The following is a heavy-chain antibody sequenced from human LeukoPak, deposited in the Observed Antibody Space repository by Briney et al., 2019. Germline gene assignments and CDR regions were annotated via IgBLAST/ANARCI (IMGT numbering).Heavy chain of an antibody. D-gene: IGHD2-21*01. V-gene: IGHV3-15*01. CDR2: IKSNNDGGTT. J-gene: IGHJ4*02. Sequence: AGSLRLSCAASGFIFNKAWMNWVRQAPGKGPEWVGRIKSNNDGGTTDYASPVEGRFIISRDDSKNTIYLQMNRLIIDDTAIYYCTPVMVEDRGFWGQGTLVTVSS. CDR1: GFIFNKAW. CDR3: TPVMVEDRGF.